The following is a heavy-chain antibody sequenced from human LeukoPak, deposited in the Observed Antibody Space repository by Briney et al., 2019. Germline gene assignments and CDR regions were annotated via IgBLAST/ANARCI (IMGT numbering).Heavy chain of an antibody. CDR1: GFTFDDYA. D-gene: IGHD3-10*01. J-gene: IGHJ5*02. CDR3: AKDRNAGGELISNWFDP. CDR2: ISWNSGSI. Sequence: PGGSLRLSCAASGFTFDDYAMHWVRQAPGKGLEWVSGISWNSGSIGYADSVKGRFTISRDNAKNSLYLQMNSLRAEDTALYYCAKDRNAGGELISNWFDPWGQGTLVTVSS. V-gene: IGHV3-9*01.